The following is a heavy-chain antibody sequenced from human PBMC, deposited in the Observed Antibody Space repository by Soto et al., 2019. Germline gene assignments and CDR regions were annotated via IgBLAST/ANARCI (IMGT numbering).Heavy chain of an antibody. CDR2: ISYDGSIK. J-gene: IGHJ4*02. V-gene: IGHV3-30-3*01. CDR3: AREWSTSGDLDY. D-gene: IGHD3-10*01. CDR1: GFTFSSHS. Sequence: VQLVESGGGVVQPGRSLRLSCAASGFTFSSHSIQWVRRAPGKGLEWVAVISYDGSIKYYADSVKGRFTISRDNSKNTAYLQMNSLRAEDTAVFYCAREWSTSGDLDYWGQGTLVIVSS.